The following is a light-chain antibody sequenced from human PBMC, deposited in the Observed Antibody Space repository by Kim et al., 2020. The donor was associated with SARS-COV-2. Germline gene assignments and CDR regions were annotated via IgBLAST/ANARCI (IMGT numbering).Light chain of an antibody. CDR3: CSYAGSTTWV. V-gene: IGLV2-23*02. Sequence: GQSITISCTGTSSDVGSYKFFAWYQQHPGKAPKLMIYEVSKRPTGVSNRFSGSKSGNTASLTISGLQAEDEADYYCCSYAGSTTWVFGGGTKVTVL. CDR1: SSDVGSYKF. J-gene: IGLJ3*02. CDR2: EVS.